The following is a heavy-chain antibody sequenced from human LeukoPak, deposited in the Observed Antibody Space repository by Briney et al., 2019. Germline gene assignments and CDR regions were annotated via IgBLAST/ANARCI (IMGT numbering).Heavy chain of an antibody. Sequence: GGSLRLSCAASGFTFSSYWMHWVRQAPGKGLVWVSRINSDGSSTSYADSVKGRFTISRDNAKNTLYLQMNSLRAEDTAVYYRSLDSSGGYYYYYGMDVWGQGTTVTVSS. CDR1: GFTFSSYW. D-gene: IGHD3-22*01. J-gene: IGHJ6*02. CDR3: SLDSSGGYYYYYGMDV. CDR2: INSDGSST. V-gene: IGHV3-74*01.